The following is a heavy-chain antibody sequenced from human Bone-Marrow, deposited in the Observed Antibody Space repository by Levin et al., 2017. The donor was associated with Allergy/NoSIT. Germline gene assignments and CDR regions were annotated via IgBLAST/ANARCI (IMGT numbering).Heavy chain of an antibody. CDR3: ARATFSAGILPYFDL. CDR1: GYSFTDYF. V-gene: IGHV1-2*04. J-gene: IGHJ2*01. CDR2: INPNNGNT. Sequence: PVASVKVSCKSSGYSFTDYFIHWVRQVPGQGLEWMGWINPNNGNTKYPPKFQGWVTMTRDTSGTTAFLDLNRLKSDDAAVYFCARATFSAGILPYFDLWGRGTLVAVSS. D-gene: IGHD3-3*02.